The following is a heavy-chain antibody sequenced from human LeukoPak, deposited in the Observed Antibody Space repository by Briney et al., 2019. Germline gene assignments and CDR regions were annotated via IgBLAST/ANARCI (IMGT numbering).Heavy chain of an antibody. CDR1: GFTFSSYE. Sequence: GGSLRLSCAASGFTFSSYEMNWVRQAPGKGLEWVSYISSSGGTIYYADSVKGRFTISRDNAKNSVFLQMNSLRDDDTAVYYCARVVTSGWYGDSWGQGTLVTVSS. V-gene: IGHV3-48*03. CDR2: ISSSGGTI. D-gene: IGHD6-19*01. J-gene: IGHJ5*01. CDR3: ARVVTSGWYGDS.